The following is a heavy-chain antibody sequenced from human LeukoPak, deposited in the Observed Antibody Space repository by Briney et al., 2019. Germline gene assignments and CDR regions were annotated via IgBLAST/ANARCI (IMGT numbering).Heavy chain of an antibody. CDR2: IYSGGST. CDR3: ARGPAGYN. J-gene: IGHJ4*02. Sequence: GGSLRLSCAASGFTVSSNHMSWVRQAPGKGLEWVSVIYSGGSTDYTDSVKGRFTISRDNLKNTLYLQMNSLRAEDTAVYYCARGPAGYNWGQGTLVTFSS. D-gene: IGHD1-1*01. CDR1: GFTVSSNH. V-gene: IGHV3-53*01.